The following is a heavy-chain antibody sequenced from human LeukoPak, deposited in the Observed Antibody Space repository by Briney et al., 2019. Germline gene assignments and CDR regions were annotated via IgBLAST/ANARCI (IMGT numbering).Heavy chain of an antibody. CDR3: ARVRYRLAETYIDY. Sequence: ASVKVSCTASGYTFTGYYMHWVRQAPGQGLEWMGWINPNSGGTNYAQKFQGRVTMTRDTSISTAYMELSRLRSDDTAVYYCARVRYRLAETYIDYWGQGTLVTVSS. V-gene: IGHV1-2*02. CDR2: INPNSGGT. CDR1: GYTFTGYY. D-gene: IGHD3-16*01. J-gene: IGHJ4*02.